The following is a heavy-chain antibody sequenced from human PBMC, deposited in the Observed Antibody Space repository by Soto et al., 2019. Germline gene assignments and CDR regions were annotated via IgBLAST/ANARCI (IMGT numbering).Heavy chain of an antibody. CDR1: GGTFSSHA. D-gene: IGHD3-16*01. CDR3: ARDVPLNYYDGTFSYYAMDV. J-gene: IGHJ6*02. Sequence: ASVKVSCKASGGTFSSHAISWVRQAPGQGLEWMGGIIPFFKATNYAQKFQGRVTITADDSTSTAYMDLYSLRSEDTAVYYCARDVPLNYYDGTFSYYAMDVWGQGTTGTAP. CDR2: IIPFFKAT. V-gene: IGHV1-69*13.